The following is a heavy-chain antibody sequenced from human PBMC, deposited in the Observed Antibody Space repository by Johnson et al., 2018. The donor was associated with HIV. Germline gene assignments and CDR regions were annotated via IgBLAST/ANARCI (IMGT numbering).Heavy chain of an antibody. CDR1: GFTYDDYA. J-gene: IGHJ3*02. V-gene: IGHV3-9*01. Sequence: QLVESGGVLVQPGRSLRLSCAASGFTYDDYAMHWVRQAPGKGLEWVSGISWNSGSIGYGESVKGRLTVFRDNSKNTSYLQMNSLRAEDTAVYYCARDRGYWDAFDIWGRGTMVTVSS. CDR3: ARDRGYWDAFDI. CDR2: ISWNSGSI. D-gene: IGHD3-22*01.